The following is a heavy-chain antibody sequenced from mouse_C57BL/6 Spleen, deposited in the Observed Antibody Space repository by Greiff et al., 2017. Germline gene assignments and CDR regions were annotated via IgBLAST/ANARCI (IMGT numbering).Heavy chain of an antibody. CDR1: GFNIKDYY. Sequence: VQLQQSGAELVKPGASVKLSCTASGFNIKDYYMHWVKQRTEQGLEWIGRIDPEDGDTKYAPKFQGKATITADTSSNTAYLQLSSLTSEDTTVVYCDLKNYGFDWYFDVWGTGTTVTVSS. D-gene: IGHD2-2*01. V-gene: IGHV14-2*01. CDR3: DLKNYGFDWYFDV. CDR2: IDPEDGDT. J-gene: IGHJ1*03.